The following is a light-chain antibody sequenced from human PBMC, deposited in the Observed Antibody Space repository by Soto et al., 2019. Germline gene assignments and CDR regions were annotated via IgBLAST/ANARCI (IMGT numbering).Light chain of an antibody. J-gene: IGKJ2*02. CDR2: AAS. V-gene: IGKV1-39*01. CDR3: QQSYSTPCT. CDR1: QSISSY. Sequence: DIQMTQSPSSLSASVGDRVTITCRASQSISSYLNWYQQKPGKAPKLLIYAASSLQSGVPSRFSDSRSGTDFTLTISSLQPEDFATYYCQQSYSTPCTFGQGTKLEIK.